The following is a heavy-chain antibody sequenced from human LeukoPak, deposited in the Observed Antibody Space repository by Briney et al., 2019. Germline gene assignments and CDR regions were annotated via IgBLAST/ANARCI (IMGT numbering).Heavy chain of an antibody. CDR3: ARSAVGTSCCTAVDY. J-gene: IGHJ4*02. CDR1: GFTFSSYA. D-gene: IGHD1-26*01. CDR2: ISTSGDRT. Sequence: GGSLRLSCAASGFTFSSYAMHWVRQAPGKGLEWVSGISTSGDRTYYADSAKGRFTISRDNSKNTLYLQMNSLRAEDTAEYYCARSAVGTSCCTAVDYWGQGTLVTVSS. V-gene: IGHV3-23*01.